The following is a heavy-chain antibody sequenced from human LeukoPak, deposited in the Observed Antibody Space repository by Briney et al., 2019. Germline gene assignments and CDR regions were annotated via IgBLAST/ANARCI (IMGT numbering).Heavy chain of an antibody. V-gene: IGHV1-18*01. Sequence: ASVKVSCKASGYTFTSYGISWVRQAPGQGLEWMGWISAYNGNTNYAQKFQGRVTITADKSTSTAYMELSSLRSEDTAVYYCAPNELYYYDSSGYYYGWGQGTLVTVSS. J-gene: IGHJ4*02. CDR3: APNELYYYDSSGYYYG. CDR1: GYTFTSYG. CDR2: ISAYNGNT. D-gene: IGHD3-22*01.